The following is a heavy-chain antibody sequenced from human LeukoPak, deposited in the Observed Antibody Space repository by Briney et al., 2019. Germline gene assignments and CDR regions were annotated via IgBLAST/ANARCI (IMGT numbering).Heavy chain of an antibody. D-gene: IGHD3-10*01. V-gene: IGHV3-23*01. J-gene: IGHJ4*02. CDR3: ALQGIGDYLDN. CDR1: GFTFSSYV. Sequence: PGGSLRLSCAASGFTFSSYVMTWVRQAPGKGLEWVSSISGSGGGTYNADSVKGRFTTSRDNSKNTLYLQMNSLRAEDTAIYYCALQGIGDYLDNWGQGPLVTVSS. CDR2: ISGSGGGT.